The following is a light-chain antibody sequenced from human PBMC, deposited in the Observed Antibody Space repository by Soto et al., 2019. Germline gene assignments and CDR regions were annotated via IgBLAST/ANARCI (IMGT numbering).Light chain of an antibody. CDR2: KAS. J-gene: IGKJ1*01. CDR3: QQSDSLWT. V-gene: IGKV1-5*03. CDR1: QSISSW. Sequence: DIQMTQSPSTLSASVGDTVTITCRASQSISSWLAWYQQKPGKAPKLLIYKASSLQTGVPSRFSGGGSGTEFALTISSLQPDDFATYYCQQSDSLWTFGQGTKVEIK.